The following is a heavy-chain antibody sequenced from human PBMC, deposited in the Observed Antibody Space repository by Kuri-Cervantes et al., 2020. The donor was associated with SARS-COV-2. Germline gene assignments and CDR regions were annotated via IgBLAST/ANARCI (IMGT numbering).Heavy chain of an antibody. J-gene: IGHJ4*02. CDR3: ARHAPSILRFLQWTQPANNFDY. V-gene: IGHV4-38-2*02. CDR2: IYHSGST. Sequence: SETLSLTCTVSGYSISSGYYWGWIRQPPGKGLEWIGSIYHSGSTYYNPSLKSRVTISLDTSKNQLSLNLNSVTDADTAVFYCARHAPSILRFLQWTQPANNFDYWGLGILVTVSS. CDR1: GYSISSGYY. D-gene: IGHD3-3*01.